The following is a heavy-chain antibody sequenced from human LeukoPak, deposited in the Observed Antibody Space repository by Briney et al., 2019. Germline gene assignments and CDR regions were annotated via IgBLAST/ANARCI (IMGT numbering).Heavy chain of an antibody. D-gene: IGHD6-19*01. CDR1: GFTFGDFY. J-gene: IGHJ3*01. CDR3: ARGAATAYIHRSGWSEFRDAFDV. CDR2: IGTAITTI. Sequence: KTGGSLRLSCAASGFTFGDFYMTWIRQAPGKGLEWVSTIGTAITTISYADSVKGRFTISRDNAKNSLFLKMTSLRVDDTAVYYCARGAATAYIHRSGWSEFRDAFDVWGQGTIVTVSS. V-gene: IGHV3-11*01.